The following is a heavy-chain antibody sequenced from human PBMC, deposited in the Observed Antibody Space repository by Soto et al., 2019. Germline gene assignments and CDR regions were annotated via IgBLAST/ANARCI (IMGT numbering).Heavy chain of an antibody. CDR1: AYTFTSYY. J-gene: IGHJ5*02. CDR3: ARDRGDSSGYYFPNNWFDP. D-gene: IGHD3-22*01. V-gene: IGHV1-46*01. CDR2: INPSGGST. Sequence: ASVKVSCKASAYTFTSYYMHWVLQAPGQGLEWMGIINPSGGSTSYAQKFQGRVTMTRDTSTSTVYMELSSLRSEDTAVYYCARDRGDSSGYYFPNNWFDPWGQGTLVTVSS.